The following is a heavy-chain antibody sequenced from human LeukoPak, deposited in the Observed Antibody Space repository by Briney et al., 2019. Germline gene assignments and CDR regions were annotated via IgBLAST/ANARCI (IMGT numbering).Heavy chain of an antibody. CDR1: GASISGYY. CDR3: ARESKGQGLVFDY. CDR2: IYYSGST. Sequence: SETLSLTCTVSGASISGYYWGWLRQSPTQGLEWIGYIYYSGSTNYNPSLKSRVTISVDTSKNQFSLKLSSVTAADTAVYYCARESKGQGLVFDYWGQGTLVTVSS. J-gene: IGHJ4*02. V-gene: IGHV4-59*01.